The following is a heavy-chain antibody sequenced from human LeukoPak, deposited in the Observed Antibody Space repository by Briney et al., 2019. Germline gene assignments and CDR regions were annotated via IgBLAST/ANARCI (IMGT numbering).Heavy chain of an antibody. CDR1: GFTFSNYW. V-gene: IGHV3-7*01. Sequence: SGGSLRLSCAASGFTFSNYWMSWVRQAPGKGLEWVANIKQDGSEKYYIDSVNGRFTISRDNAKNSLYLQMNSLRVEEAAVYYCASMKGSGTYSSFDFWGQGTLVTVSS. D-gene: IGHD3-10*01. J-gene: IGHJ4*02. CDR3: ASMKGSGTYSSFDF. CDR2: IKQDGSEK.